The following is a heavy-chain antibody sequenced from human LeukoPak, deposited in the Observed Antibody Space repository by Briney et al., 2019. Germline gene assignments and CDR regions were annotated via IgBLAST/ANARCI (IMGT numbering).Heavy chain of an antibody. CDR3: ARHGSDWAFDF. J-gene: IGHJ4*02. Sequence: SETLSLTCTVSGGSFSRYYWSWIRQPPGKGLEWIGYIYYSGGTNYNPSLKSRVTISVDTSKNQFSLKLSSVTAADTAVYYCARHGSDWAFDFWGQGLLVSVSS. V-gene: IGHV4-59*08. D-gene: IGHD2-21*02. CDR1: GGSFSRYY. CDR2: IYYSGGT.